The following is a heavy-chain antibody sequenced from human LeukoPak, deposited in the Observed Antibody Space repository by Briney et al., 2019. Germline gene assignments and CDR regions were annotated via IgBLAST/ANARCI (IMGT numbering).Heavy chain of an antibody. CDR2: ISGSGGST. CDR3: AKGGYCSSTSCYFREIYGMDV. D-gene: IGHD2-2*01. V-gene: IGHV3-23*01. Sequence: GASLRLSCAASGFTFSSYAMSWVRQAPGKGLEWVSAISGSGGSTYYADSVKGRFTIPRDNSKNTLYLQMNSLRAEDTAVYYCAKGGYCSSTSCYFREIYGMDVWGQGTTVTVSS. J-gene: IGHJ6*02. CDR1: GFTFSSYA.